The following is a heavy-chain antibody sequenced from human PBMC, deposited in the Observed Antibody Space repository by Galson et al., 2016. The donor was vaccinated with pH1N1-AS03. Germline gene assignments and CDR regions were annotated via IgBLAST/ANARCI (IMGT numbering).Heavy chain of an antibody. Sequence: SVKVPCKASGYTFTSYNVHWVRQAPGQGLEWLGWIYPDTGGTNYAPKFEGRVSITRDSSINTAFLEVRSLRSDDSAVYFCARGPNWGNDYRVDSWGQGTLIIVSS. CDR1: GYTFTSYN. J-gene: IGHJ4*02. D-gene: IGHD5-12*01. V-gene: IGHV1-2*02. CDR2: IYPDTGGT. CDR3: ARGPNWGNDYRVDS.